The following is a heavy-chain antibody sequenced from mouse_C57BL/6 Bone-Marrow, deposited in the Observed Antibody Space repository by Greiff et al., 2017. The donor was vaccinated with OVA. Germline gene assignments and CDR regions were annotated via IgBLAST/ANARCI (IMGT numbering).Heavy chain of an antibody. CDR1: GYSITSGYY. Sequence: EVQLQESGPGLVKPSQSLSLTCSVTGYSITSGYYWNWIRQFPGNKLEWMGYISYDGSNNYNPSLKNRISITRDTSKNQFFLKLNSVTTEDTATYYCARGDSSGYDYYAMDYWGQGTSVTVSS. J-gene: IGHJ4*01. V-gene: IGHV3-6*01. CDR3: ARGDSSGYDYYAMDY. D-gene: IGHD3-2*02. CDR2: ISYDGSN.